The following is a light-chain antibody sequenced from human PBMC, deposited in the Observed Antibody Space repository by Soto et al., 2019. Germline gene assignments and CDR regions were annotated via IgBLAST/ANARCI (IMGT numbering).Light chain of an antibody. CDR3: QQSYSSPPT. CDR1: QSISNH. Sequence: IQLTQSPSSLSASVEVRVIITCLASQSISNHLNWYQQKPGKAPKLLIFAASSLQSGVPSRFSGSRSGPDFTLTISSLQPEDFATYYCQQSYSSPPTFGQGTKVDIK. J-gene: IGKJ1*01. CDR2: AAS. V-gene: IGKV1-39*01.